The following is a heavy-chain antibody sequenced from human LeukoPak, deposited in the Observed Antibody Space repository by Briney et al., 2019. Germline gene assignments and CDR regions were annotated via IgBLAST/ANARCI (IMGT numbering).Heavy chain of an antibody. CDR3: ARDPVVVVPAARVGYYYGMDV. Sequence: SETLSLTCTVSGGSVSSGSYYWSWIRQPPGKGPEWIGYIYYSGSTNYNPSLKSRVTISVDTSKNQFSLKLSSVTAADTAVHYCARDPVVVVPAARVGYYYGMDVWGKGTTVTVSS. V-gene: IGHV4-61*01. CDR2: IYYSGST. J-gene: IGHJ6*04. CDR1: GGSVSSGSYY. D-gene: IGHD2-2*01.